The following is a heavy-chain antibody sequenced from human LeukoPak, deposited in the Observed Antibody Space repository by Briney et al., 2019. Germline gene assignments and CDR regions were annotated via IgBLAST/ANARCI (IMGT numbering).Heavy chain of an antibody. Sequence: SETLSLTCTVSGGSISSSSYYWGWIRQPPGKGLEWIGSIYYSGSTNYNPSLKSRVTISVDTSKNQFSLKLSSVTAADTAVYYCARRDYGEPPGAFDIGGQGTMVTVSS. D-gene: IGHD4-17*01. V-gene: IGHV4-39*07. CDR3: ARRDYGEPPGAFDI. CDR2: IYYSGST. CDR1: GGSISSSSYY. J-gene: IGHJ3*02.